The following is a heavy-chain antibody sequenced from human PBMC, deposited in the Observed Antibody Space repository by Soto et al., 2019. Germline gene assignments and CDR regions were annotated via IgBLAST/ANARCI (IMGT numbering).Heavy chain of an antibody. V-gene: IGHV4-61*01. D-gene: IGHD3-3*01. J-gene: IGHJ6*02. CDR2: IYYSGST. CDR3: ARDAYDFWSGYYYYYGMDV. Sequence: SETLSLTCTVSGGSVSSGSYYWGWIRQPPGKGLEWIGYIYYSGSTNYNPSLKSRVTISVDTSKNQFSLKLSSVTAADTAVYYCARDAYDFWSGYYYYYGMDVWGQGTTVTVSS. CDR1: GGSVSSGSYY.